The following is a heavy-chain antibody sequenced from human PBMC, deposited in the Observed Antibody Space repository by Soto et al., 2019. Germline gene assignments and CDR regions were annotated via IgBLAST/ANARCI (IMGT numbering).Heavy chain of an antibody. CDR2: ISAYNGNT. V-gene: IGHV1-18*01. CDR3: ARGHRYNCNYVSDDAFDI. J-gene: IGHJ3*02. Sequence: ASVKVSCKASGYTFTSYGISWVRQAPGQGLEWMGWISAYNGNTNYAQKLQGRVTMTTDTSTSTAYMELRSLRSDDTAVYYCARGHRYNCNYVSDDAFDIWGQGTIVTVS. D-gene: IGHD1-7*01. CDR1: GYTFTSYG.